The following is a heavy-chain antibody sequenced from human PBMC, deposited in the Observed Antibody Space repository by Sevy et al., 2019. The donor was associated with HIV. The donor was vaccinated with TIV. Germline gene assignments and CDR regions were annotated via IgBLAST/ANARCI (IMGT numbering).Heavy chain of an antibody. CDR1: GYAFNGFY. CDR2: INPHSGDT. J-gene: IGHJ4*01. Sequence: ASVKVSCKASGYAFNGFYMHWVRQAPGQALEWMGWINPHSGDTRVAQKFQGRVTLTSDTSITSAYMEVTSLTSDDTAVYYCAKASGYGYGYVANFDYWGQGTLVTVSS. CDR3: AKASGYGYGYVANFDY. D-gene: IGHD5-18*01. V-gene: IGHV1-2*02.